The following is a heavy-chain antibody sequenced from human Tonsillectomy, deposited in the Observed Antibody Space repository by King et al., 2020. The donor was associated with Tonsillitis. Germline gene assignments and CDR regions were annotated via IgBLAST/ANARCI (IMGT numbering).Heavy chain of an antibody. CDR3: ARSLPFDAFDI. CDR1: GYTFTYRY. CDR2: ITPFNGNT. Sequence: QLVQSGAEVKKTGSSVKVSCKASGYTFTYRYLHWVRQAPGQALEWMGWITPFNGNTNYAQKFQDRVTITRDRSMSTAYMELSSLRSEDTAMYYCARSLPFDAFDIWGQGRMVTVSS. V-gene: IGHV1-45*02. J-gene: IGHJ3*02.